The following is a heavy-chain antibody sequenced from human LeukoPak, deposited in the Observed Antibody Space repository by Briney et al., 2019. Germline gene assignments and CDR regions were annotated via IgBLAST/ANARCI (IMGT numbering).Heavy chain of an antibody. CDR3: ARLRGSTSSPFDY. J-gene: IGHJ4*02. CDR1: GYSFTTYW. V-gene: IGHV5-51*01. Sequence: GESLKISCKGSGYSFTTYWSGWVRQMPGKSLEWMGIIYPADSDTRYSPSFQGQVTISADKSISTAYLQWSSLKASDTAMYSCARLRGSTSSPFDYWGQGTLVTVSS. D-gene: IGHD2-2*01. CDR2: IYPADSDT.